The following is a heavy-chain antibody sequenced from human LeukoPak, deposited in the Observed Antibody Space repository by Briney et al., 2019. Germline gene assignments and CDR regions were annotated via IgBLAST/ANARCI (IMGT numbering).Heavy chain of an antibody. Sequence: SVKVSCKASGGTFSSYAISWVRQAPGQGLEWMGGIIPIFGTANYAQKFQGRVTITADKSTSTAYMELSSLRSEDTAVYYCAREIFGSGSYPDYWGQGTLVTVSS. CDR1: GGTFSSYA. J-gene: IGHJ4*02. CDR3: AREIFGSGSYPDY. D-gene: IGHD3-10*01. V-gene: IGHV1-69*06. CDR2: IIPIFGTA.